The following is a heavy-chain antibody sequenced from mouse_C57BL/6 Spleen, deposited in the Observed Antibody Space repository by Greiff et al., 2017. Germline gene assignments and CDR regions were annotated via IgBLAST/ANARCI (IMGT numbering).Heavy chain of an antibody. CDR3: AGRGTTVVDGAMDY. CDR1: GFTFSSYT. V-gene: IGHV5-9*04. J-gene: IGHJ4*01. D-gene: IGHD1-1*01. CDR2: ISGGGGNT. Sequence: DVKLVESGGGLVKPGGSLKLSCAASGFTFSSYTMSWVRQTPEKRLEWVAIISGGGGNTYYPDSVKGRFTIARDNAKNTLYLQMSSLRSEETAVDYDAGRGTTVVDGAMDYWGQGTSVTVSS.